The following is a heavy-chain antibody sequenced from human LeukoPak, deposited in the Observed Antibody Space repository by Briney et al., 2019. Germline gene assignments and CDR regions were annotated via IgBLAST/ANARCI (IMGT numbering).Heavy chain of an antibody. CDR1: GGSISSYY. CDR3: ARDSGYGPIDY. CDR2: IYYSGST. V-gene: IGHV4-59*01. D-gene: IGHD5-12*01. Sequence: SETLSLTCTVSGGSISSYYWSWIRQPPGKGLEWIGYIYYSGSTNYNPSLKSRVTISVDTSKNQFSLKLSSVTAADTAVYYCARDSGYGPIDYWGQGTLVTVSS. J-gene: IGHJ4*02.